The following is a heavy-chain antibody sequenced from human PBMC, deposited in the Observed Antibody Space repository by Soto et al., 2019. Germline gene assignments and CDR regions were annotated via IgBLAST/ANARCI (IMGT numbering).Heavy chain of an antibody. CDR2: IYYSGST. CDR1: GGSISSYY. J-gene: IGHJ4*02. CDR3: ARGTQILLWFGELSD. V-gene: IGHV4-59*01. D-gene: IGHD3-10*01. Sequence: SETLSLTCTVSGGSISSYYWSWIRQPPGKGLEWIGYIYYSGSTNYNPSLKSRVTISVDTSKNQFSLKLSSVTAADTAVYYCARGTQILLWFGELSDWGQGTLVTVSS.